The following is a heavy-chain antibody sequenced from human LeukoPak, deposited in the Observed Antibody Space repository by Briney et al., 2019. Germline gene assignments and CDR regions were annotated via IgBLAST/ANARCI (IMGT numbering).Heavy chain of an antibody. J-gene: IGHJ4*02. Sequence: PSETLSLTCAVSGGSISSGGYSWSWIRQPPGKGLEWIGYIYHSGSTYYNPSLKSRVTISVDRSKNQFSLKLSSVTAADTAVYYCARASGYSSGWHEDQRFDYWGQGTLVTVSS. V-gene: IGHV4-30-2*01. CDR1: GGSISSGGYS. CDR2: IYHSGST. D-gene: IGHD6-19*01. CDR3: ARASGYSSGWHEDQRFDY.